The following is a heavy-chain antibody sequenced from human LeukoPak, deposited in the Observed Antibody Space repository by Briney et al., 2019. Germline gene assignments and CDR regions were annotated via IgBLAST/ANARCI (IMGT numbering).Heavy chain of an antibody. D-gene: IGHD6-13*01. CDR3: AKAGLDSNNWYYFY. J-gene: IGHJ4*02. CDR2: IRYDGSNK. V-gene: IGHV3-30*02. CDR1: GFTFSSYG. Sequence: GGSLRLSCSASGFTFSSYGMLWVRQAPGKGLEGVAFIRYDGSNKYYADSVKGRFTISRDNSTNTVYLQMNSLRTDDTALYYCAKAGLDSNNWYYFYWGQGTLVTVS.